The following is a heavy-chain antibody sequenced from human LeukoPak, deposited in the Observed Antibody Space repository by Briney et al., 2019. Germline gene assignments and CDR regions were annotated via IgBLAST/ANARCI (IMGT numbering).Heavy chain of an antibody. V-gene: IGHV4-59*12. J-gene: IGHJ6*02. CDR2: IYYSGST. Sequence: SETLSLTCTVSGGSISSYYWSWIRQPPGKGLEWIGYIYYSGSTNYNPSLKSRVTISVDTSKNQFSLKLSSVTAADTAVYYCARPVPVGAYGMDVWGQGTTVTVSS. CDR1: GGSISSYY. CDR3: ARPVPVGAYGMDV. D-gene: IGHD1-26*01.